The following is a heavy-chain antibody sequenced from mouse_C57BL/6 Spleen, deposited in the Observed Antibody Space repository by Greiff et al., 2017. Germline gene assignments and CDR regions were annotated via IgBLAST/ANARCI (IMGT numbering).Heavy chain of an antibody. CDR3: ARRSNYYGGAYYAMDY. V-gene: IGHV1-64*01. CDR2: IHPNSGST. J-gene: IGHJ4*01. D-gene: IGHD1-1*01. CDR1: GYTFTSYW. Sequence: VQLQQPGAELVKPGASVKLSCKASGYTFTSYWMHWVKQRPGQGLEWIGMIHPNSGSTNYNEKFKSKATLTVDKSSSTAYMQLNSLTSEDSAVYFCARRSNYYGGAYYAMDYWGQGTSVTVSS.